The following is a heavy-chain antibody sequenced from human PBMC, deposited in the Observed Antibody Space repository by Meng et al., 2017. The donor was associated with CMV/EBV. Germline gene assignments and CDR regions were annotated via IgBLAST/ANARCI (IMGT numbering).Heavy chain of an antibody. V-gene: IGHV4-4*07. CDR3: ARDLMNCSSTSCANWFDP. Sequence: QVPLEGSGPGLVKPSETLSLTCPVSGCSISSYYWSWIRQPAGKGLEWIGRIYTSGSTNYNPSLKSRVTMSVDTSKNQFSLKLSSVTAADTAVYYCARDLMNCSSTSCANWFDPWGQGTLVTVSS. CDR2: IYTSGST. CDR1: GCSISSYY. J-gene: IGHJ5*02. D-gene: IGHD2-2*01.